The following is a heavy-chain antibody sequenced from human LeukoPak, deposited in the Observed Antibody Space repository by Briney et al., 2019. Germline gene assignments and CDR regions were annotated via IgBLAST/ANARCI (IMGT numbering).Heavy chain of an antibody. CDR3: ASTRRAYCGGDCPQFDY. D-gene: IGHD2-21*02. Sequence: ASVKVSCKAPGGTFSSYAISWVRQAPGQGLEWMGGIIPIFGTANYAQKFQGRVTITADESTSTAYMELSSLRSEDTAVYYCASTRRAYCGGDCPQFDYWGQGTLVTVSS. J-gene: IGHJ4*02. CDR1: GGTFSSYA. V-gene: IGHV1-69*13. CDR2: IIPIFGTA.